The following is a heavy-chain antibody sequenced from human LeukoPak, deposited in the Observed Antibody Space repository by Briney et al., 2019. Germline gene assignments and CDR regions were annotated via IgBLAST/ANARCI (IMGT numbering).Heavy chain of an antibody. CDR1: GYTFTSYG. CDR3: ARDDCSSTSCYFDY. J-gene: IGHJ4*02. CDR2: NSAYNGNT. V-gene: IGHV1-18*01. Sequence: ASVKVSCKASGYTFTSYGISWVRQAPGQGLEWMGWNSAYNGNTNYAQKLQGRVTMTTDTSTSTAYMELRSLRSDDTAVYYCARDDCSSTSCYFDYWGQGTLVTVSS. D-gene: IGHD2-2*01.